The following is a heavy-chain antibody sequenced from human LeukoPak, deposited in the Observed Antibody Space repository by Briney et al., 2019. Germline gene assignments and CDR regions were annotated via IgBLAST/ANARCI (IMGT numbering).Heavy chain of an antibody. V-gene: IGHV3-21*01. J-gene: IGHJ4*02. CDR1: GFTFSHYS. D-gene: IGHD4-23*01. CDR2: ISSSSSYI. CDR3: ASDPTVASSY. Sequence: NPGGSLRLSCAASGFTFSHYSMSWVRQAPGKGLEWVSSISSSSSYINYADSVKGRFTISRDNAKNSLYLQMNSLRAEDTAVYYCASDPTVASSYWGQGTLVTVSS.